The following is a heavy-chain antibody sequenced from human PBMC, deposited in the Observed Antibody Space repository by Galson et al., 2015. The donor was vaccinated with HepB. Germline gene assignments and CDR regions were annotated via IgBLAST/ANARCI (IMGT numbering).Heavy chain of an antibody. CDR2: FDPEDGET. J-gene: IGHJ1*01. V-gene: IGHV1-24*01. D-gene: IGHD3-22*01. CDR1: GYTLTELS. Sequence: SVKVSCKVSGYTLTELSMHWVRQAPGKGLEWMGGFDPEDGETIYAQKFQGRVTMTEDTSTDTAYMELSSLRSEDTAVYYCATELPYYYDSSGQRPFQHWGQGTLVTVSS. CDR3: ATELPYYYDSSGQRPFQH.